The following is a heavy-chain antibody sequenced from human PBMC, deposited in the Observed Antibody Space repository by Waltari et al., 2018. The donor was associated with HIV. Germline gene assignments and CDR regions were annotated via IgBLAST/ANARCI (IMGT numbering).Heavy chain of an antibody. CDR3: ARAVPPVTNAFDF. J-gene: IGHJ3*01. D-gene: IGHD2-2*01. CDR1: GFTFRSYW. Sequence: EVQLAESGGGIIQPGGSLRLPCTASGFTFRSYWMHWVRQAPGKGLVWLSRINEDASSRSYADSVACRFTISRDNAKSTMYLQMNSLGVEDTAVYYCARAVPPVTNAFDFWGQGTMVTVSS. CDR2: INEDASSR. V-gene: IGHV3-74*01.